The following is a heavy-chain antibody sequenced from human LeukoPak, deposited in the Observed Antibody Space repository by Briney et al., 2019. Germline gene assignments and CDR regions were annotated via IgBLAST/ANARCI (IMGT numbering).Heavy chain of an antibody. CDR2: ITPIFGTA. CDR1: GGTFSSYA. Sequence: SVKVSCKAPGGTFSSYAISWVRQAPGQGLEWMGGITPIFGTANYAQKFQGRVTITADESTSTAYMELSSLRSGDTAVYYCARGVVPAAMEDNWFDPWGQGTLVTVSS. J-gene: IGHJ5*02. D-gene: IGHD2-2*01. V-gene: IGHV1-69*13. CDR3: ARGVVPAAMEDNWFDP.